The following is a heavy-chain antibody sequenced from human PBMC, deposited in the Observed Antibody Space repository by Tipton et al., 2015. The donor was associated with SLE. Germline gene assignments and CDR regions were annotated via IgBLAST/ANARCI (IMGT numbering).Heavy chain of an antibody. CDR2: IKSKTYGGAT. V-gene: IGHV3-15*01. Sequence: GSRRLSCTVSGSGLTFTNAWMRWVRQAPGKGLECVGRIKSKTYGGATDYASPAKGRFTISRDDSKNTVYLQMSSLQTDDTAVYYCATDSTRWSYWGQGTLVTVSS. J-gene: IGHJ4*02. D-gene: IGHD3-3*01. CDR1: GSGLTFTNAW. CDR3: ATDSTRWSY.